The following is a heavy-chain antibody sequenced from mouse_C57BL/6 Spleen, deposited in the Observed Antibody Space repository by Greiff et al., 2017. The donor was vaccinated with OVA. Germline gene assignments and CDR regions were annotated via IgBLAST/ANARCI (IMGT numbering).Heavy chain of an antibody. J-gene: IGHJ2*01. CDR2: IYPGSGNT. CDR3: ARSRDITTPHDY. D-gene: IGHD1-1*01. V-gene: IGHV1-76*01. CDR1: GYTFTDYY. Sequence: VKLVESGAELVRPGASVKLSCKASGYTFTDYYINWVKQRPGQGLEWIARIYPGSGNTYYNEKFKGKATLTAEKSSSTAYMQLSSLTSEDSAVYFCARSRDITTPHDYWGQGTTLTVSS.